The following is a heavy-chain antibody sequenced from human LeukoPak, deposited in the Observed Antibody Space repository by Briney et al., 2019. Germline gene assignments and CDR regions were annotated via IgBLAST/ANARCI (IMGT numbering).Heavy chain of an antibody. CDR2: IYYSGST. CDR1: GGSISSGGYY. Sequence: SQTLSLTCTVSGGSISSGGYYWSWIRQHPGKGLEWIGYIYYSGSTYYNPSLKGRVTISVDTSKNQFSLKLSSVTAADTAVYYCARWDSSGPTDFDYWGQGTLVTASS. J-gene: IGHJ4*02. CDR3: ARWDSSGPTDFDY. V-gene: IGHV4-31*03. D-gene: IGHD3-22*01.